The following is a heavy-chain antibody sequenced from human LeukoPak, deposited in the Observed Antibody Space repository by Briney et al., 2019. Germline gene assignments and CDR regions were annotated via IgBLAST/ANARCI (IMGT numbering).Heavy chain of an antibody. D-gene: IGHD2-2*01. J-gene: IGHJ4*02. CDR2: AYHSGDT. CDR3: AMRRGFHCSSTSCYGGFDFDY. V-gene: IGHV4-4*02. Sequence: PSETLSLTCGVSGGSFSSTNWWIWVRQPPGKGLEWIGEAYHSGDTNYNPSLKSRVTISVDESKSQFSLSLRSVTAADTAVYYCAMRRGFHCSSTSCYGGFDFDYWGQGALITVSS. CDR1: GGSFSSTNW.